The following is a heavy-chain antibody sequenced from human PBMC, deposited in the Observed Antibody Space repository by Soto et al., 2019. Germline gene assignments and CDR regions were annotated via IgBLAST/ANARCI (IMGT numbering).Heavy chain of an antibody. CDR2: IYHSGTT. CDR3: AIPGAGDFDY. D-gene: IGHD1-26*01. Sequence: SETLSLTCAVSGASISNTDWWSWVRQPPGKGLEWIGEIYHSGTTNCDPSLKSRVTISLDKSKSLFSLTLTSLTAVDTAVYYCAIPGAGDFDYWGQGTLVTVSS. CDR1: GASISNTDW. V-gene: IGHV4-4*02. J-gene: IGHJ4*02.